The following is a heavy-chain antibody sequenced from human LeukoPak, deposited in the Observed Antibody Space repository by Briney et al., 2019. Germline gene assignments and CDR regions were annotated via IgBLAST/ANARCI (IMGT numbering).Heavy chain of an antibody. Sequence: QAGGSLRLSCVASGFTFSSNGMHWVRQAPGKGLEWVAVIWYDGSNKYYADSVKGRFTISRDNSKNTLYLQINSLRAEDTAVYYCVRGDSRDYWGQGTLVTVSS. D-gene: IGHD6-13*01. J-gene: IGHJ4*02. V-gene: IGHV3-33*01. CDR3: VRGDSRDY. CDR1: GFTFSSNG. CDR2: IWYDGSNK.